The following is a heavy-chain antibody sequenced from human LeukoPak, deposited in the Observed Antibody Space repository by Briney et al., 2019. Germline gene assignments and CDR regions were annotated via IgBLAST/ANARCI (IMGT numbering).Heavy chain of an antibody. J-gene: IGHJ4*02. Sequence: TSETLSLTCTVSGGSINSGDYFWSWIRQPAGKGLEWIGRIYTSGTTNYNPSLKSRVSISADTSRNQFSLRLSSVTAADTAVYYCARQTGSGLFILPGGQGTLVTVSS. CDR3: ARQTGSGLFILP. CDR1: GGSINSGDYF. V-gene: IGHV4-61*02. D-gene: IGHD3/OR15-3a*01. CDR2: IYTSGTT.